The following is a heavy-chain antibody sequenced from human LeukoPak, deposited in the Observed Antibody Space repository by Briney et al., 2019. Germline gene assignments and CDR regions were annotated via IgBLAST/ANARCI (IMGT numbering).Heavy chain of an antibody. CDR2: IYYSGST. V-gene: IGHV4-39*07. CDR3: ARSNLEWLLHDY. Sequence: SETLSLTCTVSGGSISSSSYYWGWIRQPPGKGLEWIGSIYYSGSTYYNPSLKSRVTISVDTSKNQFSLKLSSVTAADTAVYYCARSNLEWLLHDYWGQGTLVTVSS. CDR1: GGSISSSSYY. D-gene: IGHD3-3*01. J-gene: IGHJ4*02.